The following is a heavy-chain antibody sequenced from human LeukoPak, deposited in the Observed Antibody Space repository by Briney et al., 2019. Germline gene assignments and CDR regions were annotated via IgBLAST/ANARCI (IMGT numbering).Heavy chain of an antibody. V-gene: IGHV3-30*14. CDR3: ARDSGSYLGGFDY. Sequence: GGSLRLSCTASGFTFGDYAMNWVRQAPGKGLEWVAVISYDGSNKYYADSVKGRFTISRDNSKNTLYLQMNSLRAEDTAVYYCARDSGSYLGGFDYWGQGTLVTVSS. J-gene: IGHJ4*02. CDR2: ISYDGSNK. CDR1: GFTFGDYA. D-gene: IGHD1-26*01.